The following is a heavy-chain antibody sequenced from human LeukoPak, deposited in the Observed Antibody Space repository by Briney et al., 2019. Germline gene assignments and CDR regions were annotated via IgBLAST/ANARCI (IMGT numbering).Heavy chain of an antibody. J-gene: IGHJ3*02. V-gene: IGHV4-59*01. Sequence: SETLSLTCTVSGGSISSYYWSWIRQPPGKGLEWIGYIYYSGSTNYNPSLKGRVTISVDTSKNQFSLKLSFVTAADTAVYYCARGRGYSSSSGAFDIWGQGTMVTVSS. D-gene: IGHD6-6*01. CDR1: GGSISSYY. CDR3: ARGRGYSSSSGAFDI. CDR2: IYYSGST.